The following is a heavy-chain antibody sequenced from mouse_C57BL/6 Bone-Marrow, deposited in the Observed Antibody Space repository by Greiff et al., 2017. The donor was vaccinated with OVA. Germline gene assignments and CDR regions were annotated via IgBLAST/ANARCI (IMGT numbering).Heavy chain of an antibody. V-gene: IGHV5-4*03. Sequence: EVKLVESGGGLVKPGGSLKLSCAASGFTFSSYAMSWVRQTPEKRLEWVATMSDGGSYTYYPDNVKGRFTISRDNAKNNLYLQMSHLKSEDTAMYYCARGGAYWGQGTLVTVSA. CDR3: ARGGAY. J-gene: IGHJ3*01. CDR2: MSDGGSYT. CDR1: GFTFSSYA.